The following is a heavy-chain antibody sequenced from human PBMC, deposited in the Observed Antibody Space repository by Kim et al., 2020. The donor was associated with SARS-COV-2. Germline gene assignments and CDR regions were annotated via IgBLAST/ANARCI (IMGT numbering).Heavy chain of an antibody. CDR3: ARVPSPEPPTLYSSGSHFDY. D-gene: IGHD6-19*01. CDR1: GYTFTSYG. J-gene: IGHJ4*02. V-gene: IGHV1-18*01. CDR2: ISAYNGNT. Sequence: ASVKVSCKASGYTFTSYGISWVRQAPGQGLEWMGWISAYNGNTHYAQKLQGRVTMTTDTSTSTAYMELRSLRSDDTAVYYCARVPSPEPPTLYSSGSHFDYWGQGTLVTVSS.